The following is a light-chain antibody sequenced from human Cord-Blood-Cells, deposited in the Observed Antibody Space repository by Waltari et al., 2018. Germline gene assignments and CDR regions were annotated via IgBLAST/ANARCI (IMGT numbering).Light chain of an antibody. V-gene: IGLV2-14*01. CDR3: SSYTSSSTWV. CDR1: SSDVGGYNY. Sequence: QSALTQPASVSGSPGQSITISCTGTSSDVGGYNYVSWYQQHPGKAPKLMINDVINRHSGVSNRFSGSKSGNTASLTISGLQAEDEADYYCSSYTSSSTWVVGGGTKLTVL. CDR2: DVI. J-gene: IGLJ3*02.